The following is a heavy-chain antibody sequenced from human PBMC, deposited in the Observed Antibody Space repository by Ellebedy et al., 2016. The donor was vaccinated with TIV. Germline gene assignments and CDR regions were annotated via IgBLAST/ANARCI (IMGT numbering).Heavy chain of an antibody. J-gene: IGHJ4*02. Sequence: GESLKISCAASGFTFSNYWMHWVRQVPGEGLVWVSRIGRAGIGPSYADSVKGRFTISRDNSKNTLYLQMNSLRVEDTAVYYCAKYSGSYYNFDHWGQGTLVTVSS. D-gene: IGHD1-26*01. CDR2: IGRAGIGP. CDR3: AKYSGSYYNFDH. CDR1: GFTFSNYW. V-gene: IGHV3-74*01.